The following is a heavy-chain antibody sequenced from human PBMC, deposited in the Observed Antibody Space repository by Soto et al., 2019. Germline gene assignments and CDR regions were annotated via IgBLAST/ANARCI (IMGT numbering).Heavy chain of an antibody. V-gene: IGHV3-64D*06. CDR3: VKAGIAAARGRHWFDP. CDR1: GFTFSSYA. Sequence: PGGSLRLSCSASGFTFSSYAMHWVRQAPGKGLEYVSAISSNGGSTYYADSVKGRFTISRDNSKNTLYLQMSSLRAEDTAVYYCVKAGIAAARGRHWFDPWGQGTLVTVSS. D-gene: IGHD6-13*01. CDR2: ISSNGGST. J-gene: IGHJ5*02.